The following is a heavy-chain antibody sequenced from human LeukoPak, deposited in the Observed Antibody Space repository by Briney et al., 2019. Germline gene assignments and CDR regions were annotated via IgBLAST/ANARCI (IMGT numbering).Heavy chain of an antibody. CDR1: GFTVSSNY. CDR2: IYSGGST. D-gene: IGHD6-19*01. V-gene: IGHV3-53*01. CDR3: ASPSSGQSFDI. J-gene: IGHJ3*02. Sequence: GGSLRLSCAASGFTVSSNYMSWVRQAPGKGLEWVSVIYSGGSTYYADSVKGRFTISRDNSKNTLYLQMNSLRAEDTAVYYCASPSSGQSFDIWGQGTMVTVSS.